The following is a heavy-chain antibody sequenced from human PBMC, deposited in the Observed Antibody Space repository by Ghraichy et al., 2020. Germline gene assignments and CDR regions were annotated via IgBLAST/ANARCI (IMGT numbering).Heavy chain of an antibody. D-gene: IGHD1-1*01. V-gene: IGHV3-20*01. J-gene: IGHJ3*02. Sequence: GGSLRLSCVASGFTFDDYGMTWVRQVPGKGLEWVSGNNRNGGSTGYTDYVKGRFTISRDNAKNSLYLQMNSLRAEDTALYHCARVVTGWSWNEAANEAFDIWGQGTMVTVSS. CDR2: NNRNGGST. CDR3: ARVVTGWSWNEAANEAFDI. CDR1: GFTFDDYG.